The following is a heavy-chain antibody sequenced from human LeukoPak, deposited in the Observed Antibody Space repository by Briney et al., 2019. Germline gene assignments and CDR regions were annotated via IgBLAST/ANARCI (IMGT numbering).Heavy chain of an antibody. CDR2: ISSNGGST. CDR1: GFTFSSYA. CDR3: ARGAVAGTAF. Sequence: GGSLRLSCAASGFTFSSYAMHWVRQDPGKGLEYVSAISSNGGSTYYANSVKGRFTISRDNSKNTLYLQMGSLRAEDMAVYYCARGAVAGTAFWGQGTLVTVSS. J-gene: IGHJ4*02. V-gene: IGHV3-64*01. D-gene: IGHD6-19*01.